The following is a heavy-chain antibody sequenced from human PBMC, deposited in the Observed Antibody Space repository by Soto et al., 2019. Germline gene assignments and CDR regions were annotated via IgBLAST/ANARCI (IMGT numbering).Heavy chain of an antibody. V-gene: IGHV4-39*01. CDR3: ARRRYFDWFQTIKDDAFDI. CDR2: IYYSGST. CDR1: GGYISSSSYY. D-gene: IGHD3-9*01. Sequence: SETLSLTSTVSGGYISSSSYYWGWIRQPPGKGLEWIGSIYYSGSTYYNPSLKSRVTISVDTSKNQFSLKLSSVTAADTAVYYCARRRYFDWFQTIKDDAFDIWGQGTMVTVSS. J-gene: IGHJ3*02.